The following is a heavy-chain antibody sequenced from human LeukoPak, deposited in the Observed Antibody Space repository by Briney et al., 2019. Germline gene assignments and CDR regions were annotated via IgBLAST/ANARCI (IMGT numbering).Heavy chain of an antibody. CDR1: GGSISSGSYY. J-gene: IGHJ4*02. Sequence: KASETLSLTCTVSGGSISSGSYYWSWIRQPAGKGLEWIGRIYTSGSTNYNPSLKSRVTISVDTSKNQFSLKLSSVTAADTAVYYCARVGHDYGEPRPDYWGQGTLVTVSS. CDR2: IYTSGST. D-gene: IGHD4/OR15-4a*01. CDR3: ARVGHDYGEPRPDY. V-gene: IGHV4-61*02.